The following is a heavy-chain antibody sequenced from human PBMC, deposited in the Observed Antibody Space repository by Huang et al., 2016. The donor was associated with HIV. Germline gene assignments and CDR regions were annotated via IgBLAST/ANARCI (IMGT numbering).Heavy chain of an antibody. D-gene: IGHD6-13*01. Sequence: QVRLVESGGGVVQPGASLTLSCSASGFPFSAYGMDWVRQAPCKGLEWGSFIRYDGNNDYLIGSVKGRFTISRDNSNNTLYLRMNSLRPEDTTVYYCVKERGSSRARSSFDFWGQGTSVIVSS. V-gene: IGHV3-30*02. CDR3: VKERGSSRARSSFDF. CDR1: GFPFSAYG. CDR2: IRYDGNND. J-gene: IGHJ3*01.